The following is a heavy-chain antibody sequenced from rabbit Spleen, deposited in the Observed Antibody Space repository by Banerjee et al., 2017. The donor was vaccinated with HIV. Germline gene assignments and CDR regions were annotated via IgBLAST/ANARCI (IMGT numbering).Heavy chain of an antibody. CDR1: GIDFSSSSY. Sequence: QEQLVESGGDLVKPGGTLTLTCKASGIDFSSSSYMCWVRQAPGKGLEWIACIEAGSSGNTYYASWAKGRFTISKTSSTTVTLQMTSLTAADTASYFCARDLAGVIGWNFNLWGQGTLVTVS. CDR3: ARDLAGVIGWNFNL. J-gene: IGHJ4*01. CDR2: IEAGSSGNT. D-gene: IGHD4-1*01. V-gene: IGHV1S45*01.